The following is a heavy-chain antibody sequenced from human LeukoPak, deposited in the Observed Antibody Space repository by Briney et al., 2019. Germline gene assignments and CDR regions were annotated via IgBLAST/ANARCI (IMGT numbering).Heavy chain of an antibody. D-gene: IGHD3-3*01. V-gene: IGHV3-48*02. CDR2: ISSSSSTI. CDR3: ARDDSWSGYYTKGLDY. CDR1: GFTFSSYS. J-gene: IGHJ4*02. Sequence: GGSLRLSCAASGFTFSSYSMNWVRQAPGKGLEWVSYISSSSSTIYYADSVKGRFTISRDNAKNSLYLQMNSLRDEDTAVYYCARDDSWSGYYTKGLDYWGQGTLVTVSS.